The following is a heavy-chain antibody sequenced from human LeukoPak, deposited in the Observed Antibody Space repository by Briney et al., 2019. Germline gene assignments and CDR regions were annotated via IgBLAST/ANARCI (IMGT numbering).Heavy chain of an antibody. CDR2: FGPEDGET. J-gene: IGHJ5*02. Sequence: ASVKVSCKVSGYTLTELSMHWVRQAPGKGLEWMGGFGPEDGETIYAQNFQGRVTMTEDKSTDTAYMELSSLRSEDTAVYYCATTRRYCSSSTCSRFDPWGQGTLVTVSS. V-gene: IGHV1-24*01. CDR1: GYTLTELS. CDR3: ATTRRYCSSSTCSRFDP. D-gene: IGHD2-2*01.